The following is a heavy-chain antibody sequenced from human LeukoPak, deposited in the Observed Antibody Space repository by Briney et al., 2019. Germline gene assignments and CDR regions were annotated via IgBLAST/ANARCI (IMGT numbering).Heavy chain of an antibody. Sequence: GGSLRLSCAASGFTFSSYGMHWVRQAPGKGLEWVTFIQYDGSNKYYADSVKGRFTISRDNSKNTLYLQMNSLRAEDTAVYYCAKGPPYSSSWYYYYYYYYMDVWGKGTTVTISS. CDR3: AKGPPYSSSWYYYYYYYYMDV. CDR2: IQYDGSNK. CDR1: GFTFSSYG. V-gene: IGHV3-30*02. J-gene: IGHJ6*03. D-gene: IGHD6-13*01.